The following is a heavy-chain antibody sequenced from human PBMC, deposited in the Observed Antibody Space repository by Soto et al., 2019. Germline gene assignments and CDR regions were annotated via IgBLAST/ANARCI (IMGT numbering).Heavy chain of an antibody. CDR2: NLPLFNIS. J-gene: IGHJ2*01. D-gene: IGHD3-10*01. CDR1: GGAFSSYA. Sequence: QVQLVQSGAEVKKPGSSVKVSCKASGGAFSSYAISWVRQAPGQGLEWMGGNLPLFNISNYAQKFQGIVTITADDPKSTDYKDISNRTYEDTAVYYCARRRLGYGSWYFDLWGRGTLITVSS. CDR3: ARRRLGYGSWYFDL. V-gene: IGHV1-69*01.